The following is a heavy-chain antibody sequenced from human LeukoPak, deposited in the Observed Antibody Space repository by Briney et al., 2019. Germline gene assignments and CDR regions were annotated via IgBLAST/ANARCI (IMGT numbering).Heavy chain of an antibody. J-gene: IGHJ4*02. CDR2: INAGSGNT. V-gene: IGHV1-3*01. CDR3: ARRPLPGSSSPIDY. CDR1: GYTLTSYA. Sequence: GASVTDTFKASGYTLTSYAMDGVRQAPGQRLEWMGWINAGSGNTKYSQKFQGRVTITRDTSASTAYMELSSLRSEDTAVYYCARRPLPGSSSPIDYWGQGTLVTVSS. D-gene: IGHD6-13*01.